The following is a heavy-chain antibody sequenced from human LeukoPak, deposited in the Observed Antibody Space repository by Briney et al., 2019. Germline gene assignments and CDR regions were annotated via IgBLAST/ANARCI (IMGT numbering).Heavy chain of an antibody. D-gene: IGHD3-10*01. CDR3: AKVGELLRYYFDY. J-gene: IGHJ4*02. CDR2: ISGSGGST. Sequence: PGGSLRLSCAASGFTFSSYAMSLVRQAPGKGLEWVSAISGSGGSTYYADSVKGRFTISRDNSKNTLYLQMNSLRAEDTAVYYCAKVGELLRYYFDYWGQGTLVTVSS. CDR1: GFTFSSYA. V-gene: IGHV3-23*01.